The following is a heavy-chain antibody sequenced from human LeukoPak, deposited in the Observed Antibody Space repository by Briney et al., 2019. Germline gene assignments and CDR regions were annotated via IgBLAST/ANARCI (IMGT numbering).Heavy chain of an antibody. CDR2: INPNSGAT. CDR1: GYTFTGYY. Sequence: ASVKVSCTASGYTFTGYYIHWVRQAPGQGLEWMGWINPNSGATNYAQKFQGRVTMTRDTSISTAYMELSRLRSDDTAVYYCAPTNAYSFYFDYWGQGTLVTVSS. CDR3: APTNAYSFYFDY. D-gene: IGHD2-8*01. V-gene: IGHV1-2*02. J-gene: IGHJ4*02.